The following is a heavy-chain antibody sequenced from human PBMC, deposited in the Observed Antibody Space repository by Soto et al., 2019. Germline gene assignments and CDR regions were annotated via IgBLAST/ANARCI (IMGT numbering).Heavy chain of an antibody. CDR1: GFTFSDYW. Sequence: EVQLVESGGGLVQPGGSLRLSCAASGFTFSDYWMGWVRQAPGKGLEWVATIMNEGGVKKYVDSVKGRCTNSRDNAKYSLFLQMISLRAEETAVYYCARDSVYYKADYWGQGTLVTVSS. CDR2: IMNEGGVK. J-gene: IGHJ4*02. CDR3: ARDSVYYKADY. V-gene: IGHV3-7*01. D-gene: IGHD2-8*01.